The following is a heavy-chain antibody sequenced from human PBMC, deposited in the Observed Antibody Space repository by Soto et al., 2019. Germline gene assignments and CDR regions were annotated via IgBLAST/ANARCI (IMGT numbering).Heavy chain of an antibody. CDR3: TTDSYYDSSGYFNAFDI. J-gene: IGHJ3*02. V-gene: IGHV3-15*01. D-gene: IGHD3-22*01. CDR1: GFTFSNAW. Sequence: KTGGSLRLSCAASGFTFSNAWMSWVRQAPGKGLEWVGRIKSKTDGGTTDYAAPVKGRFTISRDDSKNTLYLQMNSPKTEDTAVYYCTTDSYYDSSGYFNAFDIWGQGTMVT. CDR2: IKSKTDGGTT.